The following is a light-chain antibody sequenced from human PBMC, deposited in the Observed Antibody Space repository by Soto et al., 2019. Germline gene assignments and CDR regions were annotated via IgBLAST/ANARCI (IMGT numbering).Light chain of an antibody. V-gene: IGKV3-11*01. Sequence: EIVLTQSPATLSLSPGERATLSCRASQTVGSYLAWFRQTPGQAPRLLIYDTSISATGIPARFSVSGSGTDFTLTISSLEAEDFAVYYCQQRSDWPPTFGQGTNVEIK. J-gene: IGKJ1*01. CDR1: QTVGSY. CDR3: QQRSDWPPT. CDR2: DTS.